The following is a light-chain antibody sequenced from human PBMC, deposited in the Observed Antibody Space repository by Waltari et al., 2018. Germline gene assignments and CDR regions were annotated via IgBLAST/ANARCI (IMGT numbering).Light chain of an antibody. CDR3: QSYDSSNQRV. J-gene: IGLJ3*02. V-gene: IGLV6-57*04. CDR2: AGN. CDR1: SGSIASNF. Sequence: FMLTQPRSVSESPGKTVTISCTRSSGSIASNFVHWYQHRPGSAPTTVIYAGNPRPSGVPDRFSGSIASSSNSASLTISGLKTEDEADYYCQSYDSSNQRVFGGGTKLTVL.